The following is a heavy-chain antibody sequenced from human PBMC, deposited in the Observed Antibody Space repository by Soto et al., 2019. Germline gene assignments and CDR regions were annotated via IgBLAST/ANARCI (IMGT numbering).Heavy chain of an antibody. Sequence: EVQLVESGGGLVQPGGSLRLSCAASGLTFTSYWMDWVRQAPGKGLEWVAIINQDGSEKHYVDSVKGRFTISRDNAKNSLYLEMDSLRAEDTAVYYCVTDYDAKGWGAYWGQGTLVTVSS. V-gene: IGHV3-7*04. CDR2: INQDGSEK. D-gene: IGHD3-16*01. J-gene: IGHJ4*02. CDR3: VTDYDAKGWGAY. CDR1: GLTFTSYW.